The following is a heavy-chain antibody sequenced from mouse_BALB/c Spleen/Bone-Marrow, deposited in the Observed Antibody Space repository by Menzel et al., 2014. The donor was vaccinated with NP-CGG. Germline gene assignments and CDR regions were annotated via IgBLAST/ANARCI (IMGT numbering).Heavy chain of an antibody. V-gene: IGHV14-3*02. J-gene: IGHJ1*01. CDR1: GFNIKDSY. CDR2: IDPANGNT. Sequence: VQLKESGAELVKPGASVKLSCTASGFNIKDSYMHWVKQRPEQGLEWIGKIDPANGNTKYDPKFQGKATITADTSSNPAYLKLSRMTSEDTTVYYCASYYCGGYFDDWGEGTTLTVSS. CDR3: ASYYCGGYFDD. D-gene: IGHD1-1*01.